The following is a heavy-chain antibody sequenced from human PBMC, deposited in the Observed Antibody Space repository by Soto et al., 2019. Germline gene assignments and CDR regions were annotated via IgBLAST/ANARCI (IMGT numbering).Heavy chain of an antibody. CDR3: AKDGTGSGYYKEYYFDY. J-gene: IGHJ4*02. Sequence: GGSLRLSCAASGFTFSSYGMHWVRQAPGKGLEWVAVISYDGSNKYYADSVKGRFTISRDNSKNTLYLQMNSLRAEETAVYYCAKDGTGSGYYKEYYFDYWGQGTLVTVSS. CDR2: ISYDGSNK. CDR1: GFTFSSYG. D-gene: IGHD3-22*01. V-gene: IGHV3-30*18.